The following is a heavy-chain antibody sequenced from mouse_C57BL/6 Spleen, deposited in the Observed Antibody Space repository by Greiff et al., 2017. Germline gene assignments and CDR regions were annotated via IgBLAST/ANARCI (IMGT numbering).Heavy chain of an antibody. V-gene: IGHV5-17*01. J-gene: IGHJ2*01. D-gene: IGHD2-1*01. Sequence: EVMLVESGGGLVKPGGSLKLSCAASGFTFSDYGMHWVRQAPEKGLEWVAYISSGSSTIYYADTVKGRFTISRDNAKNTLFLQMTSLRSEDTAMYYCARGDYYGRTGDYFDYWGQGTTLTVSS. CDR3: ARGDYYGRTGDYFDY. CDR1: GFTFSDYG. CDR2: ISSGSSTI.